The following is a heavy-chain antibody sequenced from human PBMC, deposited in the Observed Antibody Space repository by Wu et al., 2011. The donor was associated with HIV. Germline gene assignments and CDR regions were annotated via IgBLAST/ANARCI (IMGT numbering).Heavy chain of an antibody. J-gene: IGHJ1*01. V-gene: IGHV1-2*02. Sequence: QVQLVQSGTEVREPGSSVKVSCKASGGTFSDYAIAWVRQAPGQGLEWMGWINPNSGGTNYAQKFQGRVTMTRDTSISTAYMELSRLRSDDTAVYYCARKQAYGDYPGGYFQHWGQGTLVTVSS. D-gene: IGHD4-17*01. CDR1: GGTFSDYA. CDR3: ARKQAYGDYPGGYFQH. CDR2: INPNSGGT.